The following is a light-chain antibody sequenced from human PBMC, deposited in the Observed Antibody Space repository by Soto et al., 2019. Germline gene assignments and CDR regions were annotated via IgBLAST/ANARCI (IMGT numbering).Light chain of an antibody. J-gene: IGKJ3*01. CDR1: QSVSSY. CDR2: DAS. Sequence: EIVLTQSPATLSLSPGERATLSCRASQSVSSYLAWYQQKPRQAPRLLIYDASNKTTCIPARFSGSVSGTDFTLTISSLKTEDSAVFYCLQRSNWPGITFGPGTKVDIK. V-gene: IGKV3-11*01. CDR3: LQRSNWPGIT.